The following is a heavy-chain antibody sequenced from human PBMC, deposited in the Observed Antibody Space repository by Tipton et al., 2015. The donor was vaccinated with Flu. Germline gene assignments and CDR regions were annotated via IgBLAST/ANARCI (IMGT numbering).Heavy chain of an antibody. CDR3: ARCRSGYCDWFDP. CDR2: IYTSGST. J-gene: IGHJ5*02. CDR1: GGSISGDY. D-gene: IGHD3-22*01. V-gene: IGHV4-4*07. Sequence: TLSLTCTVSGGSISGDYWSWIRQPAGKGLEWIERIYTSGSTNYNPSLKSRVTMSVDTSKNQFSLKLRSVTAADTAVYYCARCRSGYCDWFDPWGQGTLVTVSS.